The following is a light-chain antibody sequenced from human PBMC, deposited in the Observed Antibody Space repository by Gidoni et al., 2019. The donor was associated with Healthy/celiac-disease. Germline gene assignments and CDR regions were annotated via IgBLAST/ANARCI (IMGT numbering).Light chain of an antibody. CDR1: SSNIGNNY. CDR2: DNN. Sequence: QSVLTQPPSVSAAPGQKVTISCSGSSSNIGNNYVSWYQPLPGTAPKLLIYDNNKRPSGIPDRFSGSKSGTSATLGITGLQTGDEADYYCGTWDSSLSALVFGGGTKXXXL. J-gene: IGLJ3*02. CDR3: GTWDSSLSALV. V-gene: IGLV1-51*01.